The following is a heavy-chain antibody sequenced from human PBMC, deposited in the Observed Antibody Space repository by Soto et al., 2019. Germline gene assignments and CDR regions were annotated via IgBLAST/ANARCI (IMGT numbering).Heavy chain of an antibody. CDR3: AREEAGPGNWYFDL. CDR1: GFTFSDYW. J-gene: IGHJ2*01. V-gene: IGHV3-74*01. CDR2: INRDGSDA. Sequence: EVQLVESGGGLIQPGGSLRLSCAASGFTFSDYWMHWVRQAPGKGLVWVSRINRDGSDAAYADSVQGRLTISRDNAKNTLYLQMDGLRAEDTAEYYCAREEAGPGNWYFDLWGRGTLVTVSS.